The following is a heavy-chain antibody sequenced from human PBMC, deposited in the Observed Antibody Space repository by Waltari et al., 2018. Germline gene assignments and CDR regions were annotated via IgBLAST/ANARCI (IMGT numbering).Heavy chain of an antibody. Sequence: QVQLVQSGAEVKKPGASVKVSCKASGYTFTGYYMHWVRPAPGHGPAWMGWINPNSGGTNYAPKFQGRVTMTRDTSISTAYMELSRLRSDDTAVYYCARVPAGWTRGFWSGYYNNYFDYWGQGTLVTVSS. D-gene: IGHD3-3*01. CDR2: INPNSGGT. CDR1: GYTFTGYY. CDR3: ARVPAGWTRGFWSGYYNNYFDY. J-gene: IGHJ4*02. V-gene: IGHV1-2*02.